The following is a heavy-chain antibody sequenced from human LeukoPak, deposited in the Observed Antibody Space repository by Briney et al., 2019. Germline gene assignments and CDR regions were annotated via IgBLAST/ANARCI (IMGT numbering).Heavy chain of an antibody. D-gene: IGHD4-17*01. CDR3: AKATVTTRRGIDN. V-gene: IGHV3-74*01. CDR2: INSEGSST. J-gene: IGHJ4*02. Sequence: PGGSLRLSCAASGFTFSSYWMHWVRQAPGKGLVWVSRINSEGSSTGHADSVKGRFTISRDNAKNTLYLQMNSLRGEDTAVYYCAKATVTTRRGIDNWGQGTLVTVPS. CDR1: GFTFSSYW.